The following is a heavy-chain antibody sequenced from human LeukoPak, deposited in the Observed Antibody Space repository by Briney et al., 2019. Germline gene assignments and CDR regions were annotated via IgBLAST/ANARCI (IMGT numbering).Heavy chain of an antibody. CDR3: AKDLKYSSGFFPYYFDY. Sequence: GGTLRLSCAATGFTFSHYGMSWVRQAPGKGLEWVSAISTTGDNAYYTDSVKGRFTISRDNSKNTLYLQMNSLRAEDTAVYYCAKDLKYSSGFFPYYFDYWGQGTLVTVSS. D-gene: IGHD6-19*01. CDR1: GFTFSHYG. CDR2: ISTTGDNA. V-gene: IGHV3-23*01. J-gene: IGHJ4*02.